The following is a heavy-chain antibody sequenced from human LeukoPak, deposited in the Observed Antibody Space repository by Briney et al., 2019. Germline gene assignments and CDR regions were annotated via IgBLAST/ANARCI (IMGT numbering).Heavy chain of an antibody. CDR3: ARTYDYSNYFDY. CDR1: GFTVSSNY. CDR2: IYSGGNT. D-gene: IGHD4-11*01. V-gene: IGHV3-53*01. J-gene: IGHJ4*02. Sequence: PGGSLRLSCAASGFTVSSNYMSWVRQAPGKGLEWVSVIYSGGNTYYADSVKGRFTISRDNSKNTLYLQMNSLRAEDTAVYYCARTYDYSNYFDYWGQGTLVTASS.